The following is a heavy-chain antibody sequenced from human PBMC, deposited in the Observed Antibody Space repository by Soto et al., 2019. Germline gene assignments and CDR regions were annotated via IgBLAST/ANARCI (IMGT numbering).Heavy chain of an antibody. Sequence: ASVKVSCKASGYTFTSYDINWVRQATGQGLEWMGWMNPNSGNTGYAQKFQGRVTMTRNTSISTAYMELSSLRSEDTAVYYCAREGSYSSSSHYYYYGMDVWGQGTMVTVSS. V-gene: IGHV1-8*01. CDR3: AREGSYSSSSHYYYYGMDV. CDR1: GYTFTSYD. CDR2: MNPNSGNT. J-gene: IGHJ6*02. D-gene: IGHD6-6*01.